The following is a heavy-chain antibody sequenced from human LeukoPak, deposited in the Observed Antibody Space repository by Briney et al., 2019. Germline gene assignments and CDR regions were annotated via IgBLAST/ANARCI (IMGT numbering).Heavy chain of an antibody. CDR1: GFTFSSYE. Sequence: GSLRLSCAASGFTFSSYEMNWVRQAPGKGLEWVSYIIIRGSTIYYAHSVKGRFTISRDNAKNSLYLQMNSLRAEDTAVYYCAKEIRYCSGSKCYLFDYWGQGTLVTVSS. J-gene: IGHJ4*02. CDR3: AKEIRYCSGSKCYLFDY. D-gene: IGHD2-15*01. CDR2: IIIRGSTI. V-gene: IGHV3-48*03.